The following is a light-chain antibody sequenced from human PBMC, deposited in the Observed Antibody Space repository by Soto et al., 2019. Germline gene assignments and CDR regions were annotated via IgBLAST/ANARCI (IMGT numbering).Light chain of an antibody. CDR3: QLYDSSSWT. CDR1: QSVSNTY. CDR2: GAS. J-gene: IGKJ1*01. Sequence: EIVLTQSPGTLSLSPGDTATLSCRASQSVSNTYLAWYQQKPGQAHRILIYGASSRATGFPDRFSGSWYGTDFTLTISRLETEELAVDDGQLYDSSSWTGGQGTKVEIK. V-gene: IGKV3-20*01.